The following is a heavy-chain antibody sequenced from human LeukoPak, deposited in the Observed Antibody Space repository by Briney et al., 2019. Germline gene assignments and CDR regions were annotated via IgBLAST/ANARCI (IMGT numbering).Heavy chain of an antibody. J-gene: IGHJ4*02. Sequence: SSETLSLTCTVSGGSISSYYWSWIRQPPGKGLECIGDIHYSGSTNYKPSLKSRVTISVDTSKNQFSLKLTSVTAADTAVYYCARQTGSGLFILPGGQGTLVTVSS. V-gene: IGHV4-59*08. CDR3: ARQTGSGLFILP. CDR1: GGSISSYY. D-gene: IGHD3/OR15-3a*01. CDR2: IHYSGST.